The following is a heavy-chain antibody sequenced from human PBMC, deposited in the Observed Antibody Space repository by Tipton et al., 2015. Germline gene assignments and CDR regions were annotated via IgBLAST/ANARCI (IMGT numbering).Heavy chain of an antibody. J-gene: IGHJ4*02. CDR1: GGSVSTSNYY. CDR2: ISYSGST. CDR3: ARIRGRYVMDY. Sequence: TLSLTCTVSGGSVSTSNYYWGWIRQSPGKGLEWIGYISYSGSTHYNPSLKRRVTISLDTSKNQFSLTLNSVTAADTAVYYCARIRGRYVMDYWGQGTLVTVSS. V-gene: IGHV4-61*05. D-gene: IGHD3-16*01.